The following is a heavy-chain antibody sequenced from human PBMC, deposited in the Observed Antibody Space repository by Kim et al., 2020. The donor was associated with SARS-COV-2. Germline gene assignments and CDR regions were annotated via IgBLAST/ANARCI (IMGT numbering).Heavy chain of an antibody. J-gene: IGHJ1*01. Sequence: SETLSLTCAVYGGSFSGYYWSWIRQPPGKGLEWIGEINHSGSTNYNPSLKSQVTISVDTSKNQFSLKLSSVTAADTAVYYCASFRWARPNSSLGNPTTVTTQKRGYFQHWGQGTLVTVSS. D-gene: IGHD4-17*01. CDR1: GGSFSGYY. CDR3: ASFRWARPNSSLGNPTTVTTQKRGYFQH. V-gene: IGHV4-34*01. CDR2: INHSGST.